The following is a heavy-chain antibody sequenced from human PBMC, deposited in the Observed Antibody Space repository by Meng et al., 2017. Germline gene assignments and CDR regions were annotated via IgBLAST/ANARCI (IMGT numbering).Heavy chain of an antibody. Sequence: GESLKISCAASGFTFSSYDMHWVRQATGKGLEWVSAIGTAGDTYYPGSVKGRFTISRENAKNSLYLQMNSLRAGDTAVYYCARCGYSYGLDAFDIWGQGTMVTVSS. V-gene: IGHV3-13*01. D-gene: IGHD5-18*01. CDR1: GFTFSSYD. CDR3: ARCGYSYGLDAFDI. CDR2: IGTAGDT. J-gene: IGHJ3*02.